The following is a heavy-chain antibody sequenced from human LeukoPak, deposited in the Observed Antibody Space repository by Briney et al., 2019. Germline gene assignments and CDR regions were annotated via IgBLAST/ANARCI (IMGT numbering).Heavy chain of an antibody. CDR1: GGSFSGYY. J-gene: IGHJ6*02. CDR3: ARPTDGDSTRYGMDV. Sequence: ETLSLTCAVYGGSFSGYYWSWIRQPPGKGLEWVSVIYSGGSTYYADSVKGRFSTSRDSSTSTLFLQMDSLRVEDTAMYYCARPTDGDSTRYGMDVWGQGTTVIVSS. CDR2: IYSGGST. D-gene: IGHD2-21*02. V-gene: IGHV3-53*01.